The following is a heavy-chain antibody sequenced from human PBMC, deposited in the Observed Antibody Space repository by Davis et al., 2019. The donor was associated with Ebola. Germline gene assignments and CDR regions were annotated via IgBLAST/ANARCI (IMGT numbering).Heavy chain of an antibody. Sequence: SLKLSCAASGFTINTNFMTWVRQAPGKWLEWLSVLYSRGTAYYADSVKGRFAVSRDNSKNTLYLQMNSLRAEDTAVYYCARYLTSASLDAWGPGTTVTVSS. J-gene: IGHJ6*02. CDR3: ARYLTSASLDA. D-gene: IGHD1-14*01. CDR2: LYSRGTA. CDR1: GFTINTNF. V-gene: IGHV3-53*01.